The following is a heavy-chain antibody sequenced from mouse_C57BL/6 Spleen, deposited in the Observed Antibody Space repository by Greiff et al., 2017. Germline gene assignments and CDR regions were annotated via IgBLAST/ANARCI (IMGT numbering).Heavy chain of an antibody. CDR3: ARHERIYGYDGGIFFDY. V-gene: IGHV1-62-2*01. J-gene: IGHJ2*01. D-gene: IGHD2-2*01. CDR2: FYPGSGSI. Sequence: QVQLQQSGAELVKPGASVKLSCKASGYTFTEYTIHWVKQRSGQGLEWIGWFYPGSGSIKYNEKFKDKATLTADKSSSTVYMELSRLTSEDSAVYFCARHERIYGYDGGIFFDYWGQGTTLTVSS. CDR1: GYTFTEYT.